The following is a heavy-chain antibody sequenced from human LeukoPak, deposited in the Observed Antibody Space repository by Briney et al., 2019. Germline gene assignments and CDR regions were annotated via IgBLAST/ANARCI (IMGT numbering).Heavy chain of an antibody. CDR2: INKRGSET. J-gene: IGHJ1*01. CDR3: ARELVVGPAEYFQH. D-gene: IGHD2-8*02. V-gene: IGHV3-7*01. CDR1: GFTFSDSW. Sequence: PGGSLRLSCAGSGFTFSDSWMAWVRQVPGKGLERVANINKRGSETYYVDSVRGRFTISRDNDKNSLFLQMNSLRVDDTALYYCARELVVGPAEYFQHWGHGTLVTVSS.